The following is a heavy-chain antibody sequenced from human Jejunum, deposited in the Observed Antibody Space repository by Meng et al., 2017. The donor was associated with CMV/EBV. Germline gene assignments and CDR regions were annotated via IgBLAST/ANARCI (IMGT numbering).Heavy chain of an antibody. J-gene: IGHJ4*02. CDR1: GVSVGVGH. CDR2: ICRGETT. D-gene: IGHD2-15*01. V-gene: IGHV3-53*01. Sequence: SWTASGVSVGVGHMNWVRQAPGKGLEWVSVICRGETTHYADSVKGRFIISRDNSRNTVYLQMDSLRAEDTAVYYCVVGHDSRKVAYWGRGTLVTVSS. CDR3: VVGHDSRKVAY.